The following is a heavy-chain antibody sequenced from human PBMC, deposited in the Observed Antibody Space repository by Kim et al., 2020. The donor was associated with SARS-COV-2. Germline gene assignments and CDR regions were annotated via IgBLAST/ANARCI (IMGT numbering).Heavy chain of an antibody. J-gene: IGHJ5*02. CDR2: IYYSGST. V-gene: IGHV4-59*13. CDR3: ARGGYCSSTSCYLGWFDP. D-gene: IGHD2-2*01. CDR1: GGSISSYY. Sequence: SETLSLTCTVSGGSISSYYWSWIRQPPGKGLEWIGYIYYSGSTNYNPSLKSRVTISVDTSKNQFSLKLSSVTAADTAVYYCARGGYCSSTSCYLGWFDPWGQGTLVTVSS.